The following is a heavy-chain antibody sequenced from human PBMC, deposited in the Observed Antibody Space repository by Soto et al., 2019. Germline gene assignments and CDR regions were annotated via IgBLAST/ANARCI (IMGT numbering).Heavy chain of an antibody. J-gene: IGHJ6*02. V-gene: IGHV1-8*01. D-gene: IGHD1-7*01. CDR2: MNPNSGNT. Sequence: QVQLVQSGAEVKKPGASVKVSCKASGYTFTSYDINWVRQATGRGLEWMGWMNPNSGNTGYAQKFQGRVTMTRNTSISTAYMELSSLRSEDTAVYYCAREAPSITGTTGYYYGMDVWGQGTTVTVSS. CDR3: AREAPSITGTTGYYYGMDV. CDR1: GYTFTSYD.